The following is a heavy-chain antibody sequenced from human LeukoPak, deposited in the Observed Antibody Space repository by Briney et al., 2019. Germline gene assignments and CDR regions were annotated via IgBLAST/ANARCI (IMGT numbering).Heavy chain of an antibody. CDR1: GGSFSGYY. D-gene: IGHD2-15*01. CDR2: INHSGST. Sequence: PSETLSLTCAVYGGSFSGYYWSWIRQPPGKGLEWIGEINHSGSTNYNPSLKSRVTISVDTSKNQFSLKMSSVTAADTAVYYCARPPRGFCWGGTCYFVVFVIWGKGKRITVFS. CDR3: ARPPRGFCWGGTCYFVVFVI. J-gene: IGHJ3*02. V-gene: IGHV4-34*01.